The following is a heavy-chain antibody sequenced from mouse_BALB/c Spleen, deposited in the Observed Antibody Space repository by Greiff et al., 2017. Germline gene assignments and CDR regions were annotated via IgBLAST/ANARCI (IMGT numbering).Heavy chain of an antibody. CDR1: GYSITSGYY. Sequence: VQLKESGPGLVKPSQSLSLTCSVTGYSITSGYYWNWIRQFPGNKLEWMGYISYDGSNNYNPSLKNRISITRDTSKNQFFLKLNSVTTEDTATYYCARRHYYGYDAMDYWGQGTSVTVSS. J-gene: IGHJ4*01. D-gene: IGHD1-2*01. CDR2: ISYDGSN. CDR3: ARRHYYGYDAMDY. V-gene: IGHV3-6*02.